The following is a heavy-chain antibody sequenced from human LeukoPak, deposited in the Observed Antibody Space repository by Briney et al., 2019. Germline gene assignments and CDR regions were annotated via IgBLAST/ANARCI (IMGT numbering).Heavy chain of an antibody. CDR2: MNPNSGNA. Sequence: GASVKVSCKASGYTFSSYDINWVRQATGQGLEWMGWMNPNSGNAGYAQKFLDKVTMTRNTSISTAYMELSSLRSEDTAIYYCARGGWYNSAYTALHYFDSWGQGTLVTVSS. V-gene: IGHV1-8*01. D-gene: IGHD6-19*01. J-gene: IGHJ4*02. CDR1: GYTFSSYD. CDR3: ARGGWYNSAYTALHYFDS.